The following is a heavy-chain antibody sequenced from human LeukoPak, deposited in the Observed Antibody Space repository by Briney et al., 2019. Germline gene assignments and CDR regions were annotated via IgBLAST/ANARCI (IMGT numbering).Heavy chain of an antibody. D-gene: IGHD6-19*01. CDR3: ARSGIAVAARGWFDT. Sequence: GGSLRLSCAASGFTFSSYGMHWVRQAPGKGLEWVAVIWYDGSNKYYADSVKGRFTISRDNSKNTLYLQMNSLRAEDTAVYYCARSGIAVAARGWFDTWGQGTLVTVSS. V-gene: IGHV3-33*01. CDR1: GFTFSSYG. J-gene: IGHJ5*02. CDR2: IWYDGSNK.